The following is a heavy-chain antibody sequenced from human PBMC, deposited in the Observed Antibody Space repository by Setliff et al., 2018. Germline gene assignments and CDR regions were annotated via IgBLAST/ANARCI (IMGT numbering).Heavy chain of an antibody. Sequence: PGGSLRLSCAASGFTFSTYVMTWVRQAPGKGLEWVSSIHGEGFDTYYADSVKGRFTISRDNSKNTLFLQMNSLRADETAVYYCLKKIIAGAGPAYDYFDYWGQGTRVTVAS. D-gene: IGHD1-26*01. CDR2: IHGEGFDT. CDR1: GFTFSTYV. J-gene: IGHJ4*02. V-gene: IGHV3-23*01. CDR3: LKKIIAGAGPAYDYFDY.